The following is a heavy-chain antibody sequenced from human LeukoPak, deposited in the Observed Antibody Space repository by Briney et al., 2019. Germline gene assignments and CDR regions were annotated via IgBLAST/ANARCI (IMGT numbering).Heavy chain of an antibody. CDR3: AKGGGYSSGWFVDY. CDR2: INSDGSST. Sequence: GGSLRLSCAASGFTFSSYWMHWVRQAPGKGLVWISRINSDGSSTSYADSVKGRFTISRDNAKNTLYLQMNSLRAEDTAVYYCAKGGGYSSGWFVDYWGQGTLVTVSS. D-gene: IGHD6-19*01. CDR1: GFTFSSYW. J-gene: IGHJ4*02. V-gene: IGHV3-74*01.